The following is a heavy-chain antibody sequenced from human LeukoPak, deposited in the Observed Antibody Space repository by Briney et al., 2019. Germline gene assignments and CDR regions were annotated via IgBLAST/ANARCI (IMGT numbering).Heavy chain of an antibody. CDR3: ARLRVEWFGLYGMDV. D-gene: IGHD3-10*01. CDR2: INHSGST. V-gene: IGHV4-34*01. CDR1: GLSFSGYY. Sequence: SETLSLTCAVYGLSFSGYYWSWLRQPPGKGLEWLGEINHSGSTNYNPSLKSRVTISVDTSKNQFSLKLSSVTAADTAVYYCARLRVEWFGLYGMDVWGKGTTVTVSS. J-gene: IGHJ6*04.